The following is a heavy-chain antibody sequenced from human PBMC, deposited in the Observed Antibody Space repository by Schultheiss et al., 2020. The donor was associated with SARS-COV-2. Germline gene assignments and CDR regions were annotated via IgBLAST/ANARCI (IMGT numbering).Heavy chain of an antibody. CDR2: IYDSGTR. J-gene: IGHJ6*02. CDR3: ARGLHSSVWYEGYMDV. V-gene: IGHV4-4*02. CDR1: GDSISRSNW. D-gene: IGHD6-19*01. Sequence: TLSLPCTVSGDSISRSNWWSWVRQSPGKGLEWIGEIYDSGTRNYNPSLRSRVTISIDKSKNQLSLNLNSVTAADTAVYYCARGLHSSVWYEGYMDVWGQGTTVTVSS.